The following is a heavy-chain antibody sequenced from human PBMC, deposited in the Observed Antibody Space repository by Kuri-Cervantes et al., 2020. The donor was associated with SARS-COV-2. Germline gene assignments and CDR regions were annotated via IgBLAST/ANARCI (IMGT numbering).Heavy chain of an antibody. V-gene: IGHV1-2*04. Sequence: ASVKVSCKASGYTFTGYYMHWVRQAPGQGLEWMGWINPNSGGTNYAQNFQGWVTMTRDTSISTAYMELSRLRSDDTAVYYCARGMVRGITQYYYYAMDVWGQGTTVTISS. D-gene: IGHD3-10*01. CDR3: ARGMVRGITQYYYYAMDV. CDR1: GYTFTGYY. J-gene: IGHJ6*02. CDR2: INPNSGGT.